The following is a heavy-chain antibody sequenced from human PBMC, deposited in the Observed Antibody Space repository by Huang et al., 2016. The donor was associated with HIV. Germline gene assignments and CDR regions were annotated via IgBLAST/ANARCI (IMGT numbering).Heavy chain of an antibody. CDR1: GASFSDYY. D-gene: IGHD3-3*01. Sequence: QVQLQQWGAGLLKPSETLSLTCAVYGASFSDYYWRWIRQPPGKGLAWIGEINHSGSTNYNPSLKSRVTMSVDTSKNQFSLKLSSVTAADTAVYYCARERLSTSGHYYYYYHMDVWGKGTTVSVSS. CDR2: INHSGST. V-gene: IGHV4-34*01. CDR3: ARERLSTSGHYYYYYHMDV. J-gene: IGHJ6*03.